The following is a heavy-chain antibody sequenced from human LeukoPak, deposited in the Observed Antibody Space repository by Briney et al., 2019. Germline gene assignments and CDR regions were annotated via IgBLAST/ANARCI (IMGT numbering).Heavy chain of an antibody. J-gene: IGHJ3*02. V-gene: IGHV3-23*01. CDR3: ARGGSYPNDPFDI. Sequence: GGSLRLSCAASGFTFSTYGMSWVRQAPGKGLEWVSGVSDSGGSTYYADSVKGRFTISRDNSKNTLYLQMNSLRAEDTAVYYCARGGSYPNDPFDIWGQGTMVTV. CDR2: VSDSGGST. CDR1: GFTFSTYG. D-gene: IGHD1-26*01.